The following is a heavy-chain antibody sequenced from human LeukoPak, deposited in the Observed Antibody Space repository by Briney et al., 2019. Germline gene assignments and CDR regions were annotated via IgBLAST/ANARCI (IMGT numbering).Heavy chain of an antibody. CDR3: AKVAAFITIFGVVSLPFDY. V-gene: IGHV3-48*01. J-gene: IGHJ4*02. Sequence: GGSLRLSCAASGFTFSSYSMNWVRQAPGKGLEWVSYISSSSSTIYYADSVKGRFTISRDNAKNSLYLQMNSLRAEDTAVYYCAKVAAFITIFGVVSLPFDYWGQGTLVTVSS. D-gene: IGHD3-3*01. CDR1: GFTFSSYS. CDR2: ISSSSSTI.